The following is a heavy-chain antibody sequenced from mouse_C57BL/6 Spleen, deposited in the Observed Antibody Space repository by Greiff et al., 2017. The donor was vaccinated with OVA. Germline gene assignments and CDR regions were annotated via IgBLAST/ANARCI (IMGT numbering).Heavy chain of an antibody. J-gene: IGHJ3*01. CDR3: ARGLFDYGGSYEAWFAY. V-gene: IGHV1-69*01. CDR2: IDPSDSYT. CDR1: GYTFTSYW. D-gene: IGHD1-1*01. Sequence: VQLQQPGAELVMPGASVKLSCKASGYTFTSYWMHWVKQRPGQGLEWIGEIDPSDSYTNYNQKFKGKSTLTVDKSSSTAYMQLSSLTSEDSAVYYCARGLFDYGGSYEAWFAYWGQGTLVTVSA.